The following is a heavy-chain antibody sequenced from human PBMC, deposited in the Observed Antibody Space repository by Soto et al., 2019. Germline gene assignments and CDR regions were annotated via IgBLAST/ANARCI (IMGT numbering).Heavy chain of an antibody. Sequence: SETLSLTCSVSGASISSYYWSWIRQSPGKGLEFIGCMYSSGGTNYNPALKSRITISRDTSKNQLSLKLTSVTAADTAVYFCAKIQYTVVTPLDIWGQGTMVTV. J-gene: IGHJ3*02. V-gene: IGHV4-59*01. CDR2: MYSSGGT. D-gene: IGHD2-21*02. CDR3: AKIQYTVVTPLDI. CDR1: GASISSYY.